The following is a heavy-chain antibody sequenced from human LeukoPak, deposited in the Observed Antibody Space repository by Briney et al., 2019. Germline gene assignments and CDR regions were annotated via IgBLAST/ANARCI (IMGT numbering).Heavy chain of an antibody. J-gene: IGHJ4*02. D-gene: IGHD3-22*01. CDR2: MNPNSGNT. Sequence: ASVKVSCKASGYTFTSYDINWVRQATGQGLEWMGWMNPNSGNTGYAQKFQGRVTMTTDTSTSTAYMELRSLRSDDTAVYYCARDPGYYYDSSGMGDYWGQGTLVTVSS. CDR1: GYTFTSYD. CDR3: ARDPGYYYDSSGMGDY. V-gene: IGHV1-8*01.